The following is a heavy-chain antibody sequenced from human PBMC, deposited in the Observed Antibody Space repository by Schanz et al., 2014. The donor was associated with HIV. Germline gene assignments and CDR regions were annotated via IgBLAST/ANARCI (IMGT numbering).Heavy chain of an antibody. V-gene: IGHV3-53*01. Sequence: EVQLVESGGGLIQRGGSLRLSCAASGFAVSSNFLNWVRQTPGKGLEWVSFTSSDGTTYYADSVKGRFTISRDISRNTIYLQMNGLRAEDTAMYYCAAGLIRYFFDYWGQGTLVTVSS. CDR3: AAGLIRYFFDY. D-gene: IGHD2-21*01. J-gene: IGHJ4*02. CDR1: GFAVSSNF. CDR2: TSSDGTT.